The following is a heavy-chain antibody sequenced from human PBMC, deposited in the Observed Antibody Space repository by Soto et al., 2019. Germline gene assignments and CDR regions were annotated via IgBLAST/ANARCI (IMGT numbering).Heavy chain of an antibody. CDR2: IKPVSDTT. D-gene: IGHD1-26*01. CDR1: GDTFGRFN. V-gene: IGHV1-69*01. J-gene: IGHJ4*02. CDR3: ASSSGNNYGVGTNYYFDY. Sequence: QIRLVQSGSEVAKPGSSVRVSCKASGDTFGRFNINWVRQAPGQGLEWMGGIKPVSDTTNYAPRFQGRVTFTADASTDTVYMELSSLRSEDTAMYYCASSSGNNYGVGTNYYFDYWGQGTLVTVSS.